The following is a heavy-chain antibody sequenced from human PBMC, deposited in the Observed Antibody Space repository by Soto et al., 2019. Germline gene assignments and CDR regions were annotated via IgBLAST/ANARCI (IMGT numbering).Heavy chain of an antibody. D-gene: IGHD6-13*01. CDR1: GGSISSSSYY. Sequence: SETLSLTCTVSGGSISSSSYYWGWIRQPPGKGLEWIGSIYYSGSTYYNPSLKSRVTISVDTSKNQFSLKLSSVTAADTAVYYCARHDGFSSSWIIDDWGHGTLVT. V-gene: IGHV4-39*01. J-gene: IGHJ4*01. CDR3: ARHDGFSSSWIIDD. CDR2: IYYSGST.